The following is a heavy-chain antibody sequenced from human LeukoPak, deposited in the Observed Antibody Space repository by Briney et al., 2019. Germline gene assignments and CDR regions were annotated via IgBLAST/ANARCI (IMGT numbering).Heavy chain of an antibody. Sequence: PGGSLRLSCAASGFTFSSNYMSWVRQAPGKGLEWVSVIYGGGSTYYADSVKGRFTISRDNSKNTLYLQMNSLRAEDTAVYYCARGLHYYDSSGYYSGGYYFDYWGQGTLVTVSS. CDR1: GFTFSSNY. CDR3: ARGLHYYDSSGYYSGGYYFDY. J-gene: IGHJ4*02. CDR2: IYGGGST. V-gene: IGHV3-53*01. D-gene: IGHD3-22*01.